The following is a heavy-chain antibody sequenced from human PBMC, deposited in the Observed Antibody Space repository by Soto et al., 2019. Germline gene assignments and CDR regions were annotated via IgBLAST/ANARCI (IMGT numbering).Heavy chain of an antibody. Sequence: SETLSLTCTVSGISVSTSDYYWGWVRQPPGKGLDWIGNIYYSGSTLYNPSLRSRVTLSVDTSKNQFSLRLNSVTAADTAVYFCAGFVAPDSRNSDFDYWGQGTLVTVSS. V-gene: IGHV4-39*01. J-gene: IGHJ4*02. CDR2: IYYSGST. D-gene: IGHD5-12*01. CDR3: AGFVAPDSRNSDFDY. CDR1: GISVSTSDYY.